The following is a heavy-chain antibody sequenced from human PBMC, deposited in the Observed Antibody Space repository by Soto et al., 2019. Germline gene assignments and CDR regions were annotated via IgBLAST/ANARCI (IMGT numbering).Heavy chain of an antibody. CDR1: GLTFSTYG. Sequence: QVQLVESGGGVVQPGRSLRLSCAASGLTFSTYGMHWVRQAPGKGLDWVALVWYDGSNEYYEDSVKGLFTISRDNSNNTLYLQMNSLREEYTAVYFLAREYYDLLEIAMGGIHYYCSMDVGGQGTTVTVSS. J-gene: IGHJ6*02. V-gene: IGHV3-33*01. D-gene: IGHD5-18*01. CDR3: AREYYDLLEIAMGGIHYYCSMDV. CDR2: VWYDGSNE.